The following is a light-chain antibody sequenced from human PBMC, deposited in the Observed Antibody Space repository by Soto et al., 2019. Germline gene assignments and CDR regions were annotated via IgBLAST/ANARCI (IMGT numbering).Light chain of an antibody. V-gene: IGKV3-20*01. Sequence: EIVLTQSPGTLSLSPGERATLSCRASQSVSNKYLAWHQQKPGQAPRLLIYAASSRATGIPGRFSGSGSGTDFTLTISRLEPEDFAVYYCQQYGSSPKTFGQGTKVEF. CDR2: AAS. J-gene: IGKJ1*01. CDR1: QSVSNKY. CDR3: QQYGSSPKT.